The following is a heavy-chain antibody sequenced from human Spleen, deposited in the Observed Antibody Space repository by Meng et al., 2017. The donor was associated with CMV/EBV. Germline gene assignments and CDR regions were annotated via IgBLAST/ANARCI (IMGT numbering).Heavy chain of an antibody. CDR2: IKQDGSEK. Sequence: SCAASGFNFSSSWMSWIRQAPGKGLEWVANIKQDGSEKYYVDSVKGRFTISRDNRKNSVYLQMNSLRSEDTAMYYCAKAAGGDGWGQGTLVTVSS. CDR1: GFNFSSSW. CDR3: AKAAGGDG. D-gene: IGHD6-13*01. V-gene: IGHV3-7*01. J-gene: IGHJ4*02.